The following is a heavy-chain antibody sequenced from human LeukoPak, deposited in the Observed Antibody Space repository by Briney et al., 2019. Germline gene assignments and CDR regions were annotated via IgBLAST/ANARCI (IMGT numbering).Heavy chain of an antibody. CDR2: INPSGCST. Sequence: ASVKVSCKASGYTFTSYYMHWVRQAPGQGLEWMGIINPSGCSTSYAQKFQGRVTMTRDTSTSTVYMELSRLRSEDTAVYYCARDLGYCTNGVCYDLYYWGQGTLVTVSS. J-gene: IGHJ4*02. CDR1: GYTFTSYY. V-gene: IGHV1-46*01. CDR3: ARDLGYCTNGVCYDLYY. D-gene: IGHD2-8*01.